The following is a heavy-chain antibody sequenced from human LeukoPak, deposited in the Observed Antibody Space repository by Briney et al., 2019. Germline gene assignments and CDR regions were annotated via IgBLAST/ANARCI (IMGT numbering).Heavy chain of an antibody. D-gene: IGHD6-13*01. V-gene: IGHV3-21*01. Sequence: GGSLRLSCAASGFTFSRFYMNWVRQAPGKGLEWVSSISSSSSYIYYADSVKGRFTISRDNAKNSLYLQMDSLRAEDTAVYYCARVVGYSSSWPTFDYWGQGTLVTVSS. CDR2: ISSSSSYI. CDR3: ARVVGYSSSWPTFDY. CDR1: GFTFSRFY. J-gene: IGHJ4*02.